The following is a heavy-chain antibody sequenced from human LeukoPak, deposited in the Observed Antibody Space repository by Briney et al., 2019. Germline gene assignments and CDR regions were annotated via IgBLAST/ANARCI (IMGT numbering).Heavy chain of an antibody. J-gene: IGHJ5*02. CDR2: IYYSGST. D-gene: IGHD6-13*01. V-gene: IGHV4-59*11. CDR1: GGSISSHY. CDR3: ARALYSSSWYSWFDP. Sequence: SETLSLTCTVSGGSISSHYWSWIRQPPGKGLEWIGYIYYSGSTNYNPSLKSRVTISVDTSKNQFSLKLSSVTAADTAVYYRARALYSSSWYSWFDPWGQGTLVTVSS.